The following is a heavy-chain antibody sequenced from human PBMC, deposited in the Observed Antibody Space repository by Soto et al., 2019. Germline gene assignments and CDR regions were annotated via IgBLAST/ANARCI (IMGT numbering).Heavy chain of an antibody. D-gene: IGHD1-26*01. J-gene: IGHJ5*01. CDR3: ARDRGTLVGATLYWFDS. CDR2: INPSGGST. V-gene: IGHV1-46*01. CDR1: GYTFTSDY. Sequence: GASVKGSCKASGYTFTSDYMHWVRQAPGQGLEWMGIINPSGGSTSYAQKFQGRVTMTRDTSTSTVYMDLSGLRSEDTAAYFCARDRGTLVGATLYWFDSWRRGTLVTVSS.